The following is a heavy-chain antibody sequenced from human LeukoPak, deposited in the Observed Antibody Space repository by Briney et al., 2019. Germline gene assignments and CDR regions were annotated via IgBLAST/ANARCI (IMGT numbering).Heavy chain of an antibody. J-gene: IGHJ3*02. D-gene: IGHD3-22*01. V-gene: IGHV4-59*01. CDR3: ARVRSPDYYDSSGSDAFDI. CDR1: GGSISSYY. CDR2: IYYSGST. Sequence: PSETLSLTCTVSGGSISSYYWSWIRQPPGKGLEWIGYIYYSGSTNYNPSLKSRVTISVDTSKNPFSLKLSSVTAADTAVYYCARVRSPDYYDSSGSDAFDIWGQGTMVTVSS.